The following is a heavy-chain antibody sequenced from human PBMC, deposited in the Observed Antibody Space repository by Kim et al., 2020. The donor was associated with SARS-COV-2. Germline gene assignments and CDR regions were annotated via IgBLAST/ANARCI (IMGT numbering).Heavy chain of an antibody. CDR2: IDPSDSYT. Sequence: GESLKISCKGSGYSFTSYWISWVRQMPGKGLEWMGRIDPSDSYTNYSPSFQGHVTISADKSIGTAYLQWSSLKASDTAMYYCARETRLGTKYYYYYYGMDVWGQGTTVTVSS. D-gene: IGHD7-27*01. J-gene: IGHJ6*02. CDR1: GYSFTSYW. CDR3: ARETRLGTKYYYYYYGMDV. V-gene: IGHV5-10-1*01.